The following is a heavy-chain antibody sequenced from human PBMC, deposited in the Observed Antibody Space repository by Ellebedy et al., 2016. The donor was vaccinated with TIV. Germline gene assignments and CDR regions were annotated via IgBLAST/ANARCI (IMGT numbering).Heavy chain of an antibody. Sequence: MPSETLSLTCTVSGDSISSYYWSWIRQPPGKGLEWIGEINRSGSTNYSPSLKSRVTISVDKSKNQFSLKLSSVTAADTAVYFCARRTTMVRGIDYWGQGTLVTVSS. CDR3: ARRTTMVRGIDY. J-gene: IGHJ4*02. CDR1: GDSISSYY. CDR2: INRSGST. V-gene: IGHV4-34*01. D-gene: IGHD3-10*01.